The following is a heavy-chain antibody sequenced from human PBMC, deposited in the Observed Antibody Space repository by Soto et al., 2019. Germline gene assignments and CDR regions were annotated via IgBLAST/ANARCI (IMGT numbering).Heavy chain of an antibody. V-gene: IGHV4-61*01. CDR2: ISYTGST. CDR1: GVSVSSGTYY. CDR3: AGPLGVLWQHPFDY. Sequence: SETLSLTCTVSGVSVSSGTYYWSWIRQPPGKGLEWIGYISYTGSTNYNPSLKSRVTISVDTSKNQFSLKLSSVTAADTAVYYWAGPLGVLWQHPFDYWGQGTLVTVSS. D-gene: IGHD1-26*01. J-gene: IGHJ4*02.